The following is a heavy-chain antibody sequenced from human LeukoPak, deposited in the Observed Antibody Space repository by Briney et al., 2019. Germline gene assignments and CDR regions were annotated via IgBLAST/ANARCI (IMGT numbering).Heavy chain of an antibody. Sequence: KPSETLSLTCTVSGGSISSSSYYWGWIRQPPGKGLEWIGSIYYSGSTYYNPSLKSRVTISVDTSKNQFSLKLSSVTAADTAVYYCAREDYGDYSYYHYYGMDVWGQGTTVTVSS. CDR3: AREDYGDYSYYHYYGMDV. CDR1: GGSISSSSYY. V-gene: IGHV4-39*02. D-gene: IGHD4-17*01. J-gene: IGHJ6*02. CDR2: IYYSGST.